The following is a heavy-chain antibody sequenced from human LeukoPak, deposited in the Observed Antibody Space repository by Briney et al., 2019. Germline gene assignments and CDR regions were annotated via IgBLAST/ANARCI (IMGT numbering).Heavy chain of an antibody. Sequence: ASVKVSRKVSGYTLTKVSIHCVRQVPGKGLEWMGGFNPEDGKIILAQRFQGRVTMTEDTPADTAYMELKSLRSEDTAVYFCAAERGLHGFDIWGQGTLVTVSS. CDR3: AAERGLHGFDI. V-gene: IGHV1-24*01. CDR1: GYTLTKVS. CDR2: FNPEDGKI. J-gene: IGHJ3*02.